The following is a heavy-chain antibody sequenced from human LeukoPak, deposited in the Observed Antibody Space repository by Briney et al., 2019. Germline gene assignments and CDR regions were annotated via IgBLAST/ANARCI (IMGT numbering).Heavy chain of an antibody. CDR1: GYSFTSYW. Sequence: KPRESLKISCKGSGYSFTSYWIGWVRQMPGKGLEWMGIIYPGDSETRYSPSFQGQVTISADKSISTAYLQWSSLKASDTAMYYCARRYTRYGSGSNSDAFDIWGQGTMVTVSS. D-gene: IGHD3-10*01. V-gene: IGHV5-51*01. J-gene: IGHJ3*02. CDR3: ARRYTRYGSGSNSDAFDI. CDR2: IYPGDSET.